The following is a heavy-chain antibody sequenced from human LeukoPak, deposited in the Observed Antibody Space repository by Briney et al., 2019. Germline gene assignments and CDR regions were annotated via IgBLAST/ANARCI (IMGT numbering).Heavy chain of an antibody. D-gene: IGHD3-22*01. J-gene: IGHJ4*02. V-gene: IGHV5-51*01. CDR2: IYPADSDT. Sequence: GESLKISCKGSGYNFISYWIGWVRQMTGKGLEWMGIIYPADSDTTYSPSFQGQVTISADKSISTAYLQWSSLKASDTAIYYCARQFGYFDSSGLFDYWGQGTLVTVSS. CDR3: ARQFGYFDSSGLFDY. CDR1: GYNFISYW.